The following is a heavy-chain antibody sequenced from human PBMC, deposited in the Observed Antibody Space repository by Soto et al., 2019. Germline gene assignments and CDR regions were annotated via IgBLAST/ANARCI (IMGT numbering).Heavy chain of an antibody. V-gene: IGHV4-34*01. Sequence: TSETLSLTCAVYGGSFSGYYWSWIRQPPGKGLEWIGEINHSGSTNYNPSLKSRVTISVDTSKNQFSLNLSSVTAADTAVYYCARGPHYYGSGNTGRDYYYYGMDVWGQGTTVTVSS. CDR1: GGSFSGYY. J-gene: IGHJ6*02. CDR2: INHSGST. D-gene: IGHD3-10*01. CDR3: ARGPHYYGSGNTGRDYYYYGMDV.